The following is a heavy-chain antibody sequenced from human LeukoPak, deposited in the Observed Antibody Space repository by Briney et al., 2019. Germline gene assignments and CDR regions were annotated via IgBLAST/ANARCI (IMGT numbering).Heavy chain of an antibody. CDR1: GFTFSSYA. Sequence: GGSLRLSCAASGFTFSSYAMHWVRQAPGKGLEWVAVISYDGSNKYYADSVKGRFTISRDNSKTTLYLQMNSLRAEDTAVYYCAREYCSSTSCYFNYYYGMDVWGQGTTVTVSS. V-gene: IGHV3-30*04. D-gene: IGHD2-2*01. J-gene: IGHJ6*02. CDR3: AREYCSSTSCYFNYYYGMDV. CDR2: ISYDGSNK.